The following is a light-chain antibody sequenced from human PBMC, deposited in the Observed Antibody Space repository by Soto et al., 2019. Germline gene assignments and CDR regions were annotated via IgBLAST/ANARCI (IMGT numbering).Light chain of an antibody. V-gene: IGLV2-14*03. Sequence: QSVLTQPASVSGSPGQSIASSCTGTSSDVGSYNYVSWYQQHPGKAPKLMIYDVSNRPSGVSDRFSGSKSGNTASLTISGLQAEDEADYFCNSYTSSSTYVFGTGTKVTVL. CDR1: SSDVGSYNY. CDR2: DVS. J-gene: IGLJ1*01. CDR3: NSYTSSSTYV.